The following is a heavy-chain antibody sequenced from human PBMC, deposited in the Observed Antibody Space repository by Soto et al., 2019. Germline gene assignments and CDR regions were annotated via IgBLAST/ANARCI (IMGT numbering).Heavy chain of an antibody. J-gene: IGHJ4*02. CDR2: IWYDGSNK. V-gene: IGHV3-33*01. Sequence: GGSLRLSCAASGFTFSSYGMHWVRQAPGKGLEWVAVIWYDGSNKYYADSVKGRFTISRDNSKNTLYLQMNSLRAEDTAVYYCARGSHAAAGRTKLDKDWGQGTLVTVSS. CDR1: GFTFSSYG. D-gene: IGHD6-13*01. CDR3: ARGSHAAAGRTKLDKD.